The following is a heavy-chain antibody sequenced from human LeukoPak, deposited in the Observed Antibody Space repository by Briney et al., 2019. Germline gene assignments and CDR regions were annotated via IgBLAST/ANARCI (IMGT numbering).Heavy chain of an antibody. D-gene: IGHD2-2*01. CDR3: AKDRYCTSRICLSEY. CDR2: IISDVSST. Sequence: GGSLRLSCAASGFTFSSYWMHWVRQVPGKGLVWVSRIISDVSSTNYADSVKGRFTISRDTSKSSLYLQMNSLRVEDTALYYCAKDRYCTSRICLSEYWGQGTMVSVSS. V-gene: IGHV3-74*01. CDR1: GFTFSSYW. J-gene: IGHJ4*02.